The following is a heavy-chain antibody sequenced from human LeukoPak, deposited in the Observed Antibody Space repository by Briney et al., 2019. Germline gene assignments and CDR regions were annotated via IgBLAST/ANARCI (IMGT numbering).Heavy chain of an antibody. CDR1: GGSISSYY. J-gene: IGHJ6*03. D-gene: IGHD5-18*01. CDR2: IYTSGST. Sequence: SETLSLTCTVSGGSISSYYWSWIRQPAGKGLEWIGRIYTSGSTNYNPSLKSRVTMSVDTSKNQFSLKLSSVTAADTAVYYCARVRSYGPEPAFDYYYYMDVWGKGTTVTVSS. V-gene: IGHV4-4*07. CDR3: ARVRSYGPEPAFDYYYYMDV.